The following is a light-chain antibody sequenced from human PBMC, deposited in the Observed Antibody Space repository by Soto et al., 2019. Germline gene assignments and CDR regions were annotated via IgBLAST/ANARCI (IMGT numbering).Light chain of an antibody. V-gene: IGLV2-8*01. CDR1: SSDVGGYNY. CDR3: SSYAGSNNLV. J-gene: IGLJ2*01. Sequence: QSALTQPPFASGSPGQSVTISCTGTSSDVGGYNYVSWYQQHPGKAPKLMIYEVSKRPSGVPDRFSGSKSGNTASLTVSGLQAEDEADYYCSSYAGSNNLVFGGGTKLTVV. CDR2: EVS.